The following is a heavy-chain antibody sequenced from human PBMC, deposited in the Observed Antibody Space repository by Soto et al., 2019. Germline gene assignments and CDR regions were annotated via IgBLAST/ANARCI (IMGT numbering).Heavy chain of an antibody. CDR3: AGLNTFQRDWENYHYFDLDV. Sequence: SETLSLTCTVSGASISSGSYYWGWIRQPPGKGLEWIGSIYYSRNIYYNPSLKSRVTISVDTSKNQFSLRLSSVTAADTAVYYCAGLNTFQRDWENYHYFDLDVWGHGTTVTVSS. V-gene: IGHV4-39*01. D-gene: IGHD3-9*01. CDR1: GASISSGSYY. J-gene: IGHJ6*02. CDR2: IYYSRNI.